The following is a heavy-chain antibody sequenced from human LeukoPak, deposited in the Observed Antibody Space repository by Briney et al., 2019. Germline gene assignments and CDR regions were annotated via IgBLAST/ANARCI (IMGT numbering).Heavy chain of an antibody. CDR3: ARHRLYYDFWSGYYNADYFDY. Sequence: PSETLSLTCTVSGGSITSYYWSWIRQSPGKGLECIGYIYYSGRTNYNSYLKSRVTISVDTSKNQFSLKLSSVTAADTAVYYCARHRLYYDFWSGYYNADYFDYWGQGTLVTVSS. CDR1: GGSITSYY. V-gene: IGHV4-59*08. J-gene: IGHJ4*02. D-gene: IGHD3-3*01. CDR2: IYYSGRT.